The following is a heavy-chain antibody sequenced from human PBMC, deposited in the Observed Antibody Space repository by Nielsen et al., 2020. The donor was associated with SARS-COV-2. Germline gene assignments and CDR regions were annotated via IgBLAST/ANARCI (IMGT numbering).Heavy chain of an antibody. CDR3: AKLGGSSRLSV. J-gene: IGHJ3*01. Sequence: GGSLRLSCAASGFTFDDYAMHWVRQAPGKGLEWVSGISWNSGSIGYADSVKGRFTISRYNAKNSLYLQMNSLRAEDTALYYCAKLGGSSRLSVWGQGTMVTVSS. CDR1: GFTFDDYA. V-gene: IGHV3-9*01. CDR2: ISWNSGSI. D-gene: IGHD6-13*01.